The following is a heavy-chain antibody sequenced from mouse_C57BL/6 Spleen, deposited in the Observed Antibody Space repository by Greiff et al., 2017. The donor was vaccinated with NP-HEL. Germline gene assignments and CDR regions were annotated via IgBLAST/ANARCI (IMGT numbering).Heavy chain of an antibody. CDR1: GFTFSSYA. CDR2: ISSGGDYI. D-gene: IGHD2-14*01. V-gene: IGHV5-9-1*02. J-gene: IGHJ4*01. CDR3: TRDRVRDAMDD. Sequence: EVNVVESGEGLVKPGGSLKLSCAASGFTFSSYAMSWVRQTPEKRLEWVASISSGGDYIYYADTVKGRFTITRDNARNTLYLQMSSLKSEDTAMYYCTRDRVRDAMDDWGQGTSVTVSS.